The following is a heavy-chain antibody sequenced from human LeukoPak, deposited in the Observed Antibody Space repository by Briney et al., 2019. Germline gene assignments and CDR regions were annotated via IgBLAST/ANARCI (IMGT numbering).Heavy chain of an antibody. V-gene: IGHV4-34*01. D-gene: IGHD3-16*01. Sequence: SETLSLTCAVYGGSFSGYYWSWIRQPPGRGLEWIGEINHSGSTNYNPSLKSRVSISVDTSKNQFSLKLSSATAADTAVYYCADPLGGGLAFDPWGQGTLVTVSS. J-gene: IGHJ5*02. CDR3: ADPLGGGLAFDP. CDR2: INHSGST. CDR1: GGSFSGYY.